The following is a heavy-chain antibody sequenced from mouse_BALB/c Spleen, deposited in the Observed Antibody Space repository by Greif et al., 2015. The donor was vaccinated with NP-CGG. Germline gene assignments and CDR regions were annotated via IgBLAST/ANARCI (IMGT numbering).Heavy chain of an antibody. CDR3: TRSWDSYFDY. CDR1: GYTFTSYY. V-gene: IGHV1S81*02. D-gene: IGHD3-3*01. CDR2: INPSNGGT. J-gene: IGHJ2*01. Sequence: LQESGAELVKPGASVKLSCKASGYTFTSYYMYWVKQRPGQGLEWIGEINPSNGGTNFNEKFKSKATLTVDKSSSTAYMRLSSLTSEDSAVYYCTRSWDSYFDYWGQGTTLTVSS.